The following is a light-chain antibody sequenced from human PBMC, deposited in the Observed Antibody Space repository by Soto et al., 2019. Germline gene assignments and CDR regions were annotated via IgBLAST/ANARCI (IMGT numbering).Light chain of an antibody. CDR2: AAS. CDR3: QQYNSYWT. CDR1: HSISSW. Sequence: DIQMTQSLSTLSASVGDRVTITCRASHSISSWLAWYQQKPGKAPNLLIYAASTLESGVPSRFSGSGSGTEFTLTISSLQPDDFATYYCQQYNSYWTFGQGTKVDI. V-gene: IGKV1-5*01. J-gene: IGKJ1*01.